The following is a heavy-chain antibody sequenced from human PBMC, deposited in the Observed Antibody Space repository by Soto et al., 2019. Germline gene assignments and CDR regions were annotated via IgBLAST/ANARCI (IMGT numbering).Heavy chain of an antibody. CDR3: AGGVVVDFDP. CDR2: IYYSGHT. Sequence: QVQLQESGPGLVKPSETLSLTCTVSGDSVTSGTYFWTWIRQPPGKGLEWIGYIYYSGHTKYNPSPESRVTMSLHTFKNQFSLQLNSVTAADTAVYYCAGGVVVDFDPWGQGTLVTVSS. V-gene: IGHV4-61*01. CDR1: GDSVTSGTYF. D-gene: IGHD2-21*01. J-gene: IGHJ5*02.